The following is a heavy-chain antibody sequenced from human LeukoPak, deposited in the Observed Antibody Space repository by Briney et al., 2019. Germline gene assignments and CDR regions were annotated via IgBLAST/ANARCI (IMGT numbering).Heavy chain of an antibody. Sequence: ASVKVSCKASGYTFTSYYMHWVRQAPGQGLEWMGWINPNSGGTNYTQKFQGRVTMTRDTSISTAYMELSRLRSDDTAVYYCARKEGVRIAALDYWGQGTLVTVSS. J-gene: IGHJ4*02. V-gene: IGHV1-2*02. D-gene: IGHD6-6*01. CDR1: GYTFTSYY. CDR2: INPNSGGT. CDR3: ARKEGVRIAALDY.